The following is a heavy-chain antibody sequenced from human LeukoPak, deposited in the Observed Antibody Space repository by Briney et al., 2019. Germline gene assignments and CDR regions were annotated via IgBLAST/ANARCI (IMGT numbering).Heavy chain of an antibody. CDR2: IIPILGIA. V-gene: IGHV1-69*04. D-gene: IGHD3-22*01. J-gene: IGHJ4*02. Sequence: SVTVSCKASGGTFSSYAISWVRQAPGQGLEWMGRIIPILGIANYAQKFQGRVTITADKSTSTAYMELSSLGSEDTAVYYCARDSPPLYYDSSGYYYYWGQGTLVTVSS. CDR3: ARDSPPLYYDSSGYYYY. CDR1: GGTFSSYA.